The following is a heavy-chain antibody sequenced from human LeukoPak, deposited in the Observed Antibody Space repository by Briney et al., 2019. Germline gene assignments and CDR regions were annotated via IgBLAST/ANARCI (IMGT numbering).Heavy chain of an antibody. Sequence: GASVKVSCKASGYTFTGYYMRWVRQAPGQGLEWMGWINPNSGGTNYAQKFQGRVTMTRDTSISTAYMEPSRLRSDDTAVYYCARDQYGSGSDYWGQGTLVTVSS. CDR1: GYTFTGYY. CDR2: INPNSGGT. V-gene: IGHV1-2*02. D-gene: IGHD3-22*01. J-gene: IGHJ4*02. CDR3: ARDQYGSGSDY.